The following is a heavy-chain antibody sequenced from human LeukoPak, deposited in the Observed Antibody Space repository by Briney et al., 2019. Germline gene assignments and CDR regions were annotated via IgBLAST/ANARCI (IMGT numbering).Heavy chain of an antibody. J-gene: IGHJ4*02. V-gene: IGHV3-73*01. D-gene: IGHD4/OR15-4a*01. Sequence: GGSLRLSCAASGFTFSDSAFHWVRQASGKGLEWVGRIRSKPNNYATAYTASVKGRFTISRDDSKNTAYLQMNSLNTEDTAMYYCTRHLIGATPFDYWGQGTLVSVSS. CDR3: TRHLIGATPFDY. CDR1: GFTFSDSA. CDR2: IRSKPNNYAT.